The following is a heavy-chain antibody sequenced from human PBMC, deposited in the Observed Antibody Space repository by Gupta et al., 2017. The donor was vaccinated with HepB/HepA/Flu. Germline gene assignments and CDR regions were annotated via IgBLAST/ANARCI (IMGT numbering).Heavy chain of an antibody. CDR3: ASLLSQRPRYCSSTSCYYYYYMDV. Sequence: QVQLQQWGAGLLKPSETLSLTCAVYGGSFSGYYWSWIRQPPGKGLAWIGEINHSGSSNYNPSLKSRVTISVDTSKNQFSLKLSSVTAADTAVYYCASLLSQRPRYCSSTSCYYYYYMDVWGKGTTVTVSS. CDR2: INHSGSS. J-gene: IGHJ6*03. D-gene: IGHD2-2*01. V-gene: IGHV4-34*01. CDR1: GGSFSGYY.